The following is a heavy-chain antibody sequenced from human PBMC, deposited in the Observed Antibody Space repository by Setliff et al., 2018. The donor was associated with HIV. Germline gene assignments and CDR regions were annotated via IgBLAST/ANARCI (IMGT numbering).Heavy chain of an antibody. CDR1: GYTFTFYG. D-gene: IGHD3-9*01. CDR3: AKERFTLIGLDSFDI. Sequence: GASVKVSCKASGYTFTFYGITWVRQAPGQGLEWMGWISAYNGNTNNAQKFQGRVTMTEDTSTDTAYMELSSLTSDDTAVYYCAKERFTLIGLDSFDIWGQGTMVTVSS. CDR2: ISAYNGNT. V-gene: IGHV1-18*01. J-gene: IGHJ3*02.